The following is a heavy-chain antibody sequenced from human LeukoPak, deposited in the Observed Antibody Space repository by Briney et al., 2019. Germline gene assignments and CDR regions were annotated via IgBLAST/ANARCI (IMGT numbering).Heavy chain of an antibody. CDR3: ARGNYYYGSGSYYVGYYFDY. CDR2: INHSGST. Sequence: PSETLSPTCAVYGGSFSGYYWSWIRHPPGKGLEWIGEINHSGSTNYNPSLKSRVTISVDTSKNQFSLKLSSVTAADTAVYYCARGNYYYGSGSYYVGYYFDYWGQGTLVTVSS. V-gene: IGHV4-34*01. CDR1: GGSFSGYY. D-gene: IGHD3-10*01. J-gene: IGHJ4*02.